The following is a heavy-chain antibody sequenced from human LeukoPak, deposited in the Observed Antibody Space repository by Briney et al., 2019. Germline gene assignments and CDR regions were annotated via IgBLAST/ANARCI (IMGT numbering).Heavy chain of an antibody. V-gene: IGHV4-30-4*01. CDR1: GGSISSGDYY. D-gene: IGHD3-22*01. Sequence: SQTLSLTCTVSGGSISSGDYYWSWIRQPPGKGLEWIGYIHYSGSTYYNPSLKSRVTISVDTSKNQFSLKLSSVTAADTAVYYCADYYDSSGYYYGEYFQHWGQGTLVTVSS. CDR3: ADYYDSSGYYYGEYFQH. J-gene: IGHJ1*01. CDR2: IHYSGST.